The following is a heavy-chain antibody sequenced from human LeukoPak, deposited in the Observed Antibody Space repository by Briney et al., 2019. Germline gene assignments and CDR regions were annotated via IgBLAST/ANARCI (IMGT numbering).Heavy chain of an antibody. Sequence: GGSLRLSCAASGFTYSSYGMHWVRQAPGKGLEWVAVISYDGSNKYYADSVKGRFTISRDNSKNTLYLQMNSLRAEDTAVYYCAKDPASSGWLSDYWGQGTLVTVSS. CDR2: ISYDGSNK. V-gene: IGHV3-30*18. CDR1: GFTYSSYG. J-gene: IGHJ4*02. D-gene: IGHD6-19*01. CDR3: AKDPASSGWLSDY.